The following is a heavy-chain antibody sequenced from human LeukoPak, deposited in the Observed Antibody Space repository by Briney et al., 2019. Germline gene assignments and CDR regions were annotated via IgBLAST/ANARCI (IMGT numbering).Heavy chain of an antibody. CDR1: GYTFTGYY. CDR2: INPNSGGT. Sequence: ASVKVSCKASGYTFTGYYMHWLRQAPGQGLEWMGWINPNSGGTNYAQKFQGWVTMTRDTSISTAYMELSRLRSDDTAVYYCARSVGQYLPAARHRRPYYFDYWGQGTLVTVSS. CDR3: ARSVGQYLPAARHRRPYYFDY. V-gene: IGHV1-2*04. J-gene: IGHJ4*02. D-gene: IGHD2-2*01.